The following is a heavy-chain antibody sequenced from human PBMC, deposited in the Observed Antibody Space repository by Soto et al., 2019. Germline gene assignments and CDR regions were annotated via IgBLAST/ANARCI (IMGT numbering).Heavy chain of an antibody. CDR2: IKQDGSEN. CDR1: GFTFSSYW. J-gene: IGHJ5*02. V-gene: IGHV3-7*05. Sequence: GGSLRLSCAASGFTFSSYWMSWVRQAPGKGLERVANIKQDGSENYYVDSVKGRFTISRDNAKNSLYLQMNSLRAEDTAVYYCASSSMVRGVDDPNWFDPWGQGTLVTVSS. D-gene: IGHD3-10*01. CDR3: ASSSMVRGVDDPNWFDP.